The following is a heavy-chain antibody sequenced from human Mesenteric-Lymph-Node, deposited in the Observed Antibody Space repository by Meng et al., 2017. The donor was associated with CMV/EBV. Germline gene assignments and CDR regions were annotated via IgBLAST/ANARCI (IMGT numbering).Heavy chain of an antibody. V-gene: IGHV4-59*01. CDR2: IYYSGST. CDR3: ARDYYYDSSGYYHAFDI. Sequence: SETLSLTCTVSGGSISSYYWSWIRQPPGKGLEWIGYIYYSGSTNYNPSLKSRVTISVDTSKNQFSLKLSSVTAADTAVYYCARDYYYDSSGYYHAFDIWGQGTMVTVSS. J-gene: IGHJ3*02. D-gene: IGHD3-22*01. CDR1: GGSISSYY.